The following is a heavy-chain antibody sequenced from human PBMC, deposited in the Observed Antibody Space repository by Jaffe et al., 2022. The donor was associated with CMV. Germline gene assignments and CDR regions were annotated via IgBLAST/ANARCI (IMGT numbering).Heavy chain of an antibody. J-gene: IGHJ4*02. Sequence: QLQLQESGPGLVKPSETLSLTCTVSGGSISSSSYYWGWIRQPPGKGLEWIGSIYYSGSTYYNPSLKSRVTISVDTSKNQFSLKLSSVTAADTAVYYCARRYSSGWSGWGHYFDYWGQGTLVTVSS. CDR1: GGSISSSSYY. CDR3: ARRYSSGWSGWGHYFDY. CDR2: IYYSGST. D-gene: IGHD6-19*01. V-gene: IGHV4-39*01.